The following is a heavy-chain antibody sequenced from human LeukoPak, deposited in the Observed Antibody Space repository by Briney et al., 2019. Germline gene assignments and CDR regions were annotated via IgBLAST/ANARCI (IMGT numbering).Heavy chain of an antibody. CDR1: GFTFSSYS. CDR3: ARDRQRLADFDY. D-gene: IGHD6-25*01. Sequence: GGSLRLSCAASGFTFSSYSMNWVRQAPGKGLEWVSSISSSSSYIYYADSVKGRFTISRDNAKNSLYLQMNSLRAEDTAVYHCARDRQRLADFDYWGQGTLVTVSS. CDR2: ISSSSSYI. V-gene: IGHV3-21*01. J-gene: IGHJ4*02.